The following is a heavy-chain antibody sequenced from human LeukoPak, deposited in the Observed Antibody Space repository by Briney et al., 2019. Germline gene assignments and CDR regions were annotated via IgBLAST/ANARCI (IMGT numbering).Heavy chain of an antibody. D-gene: IGHD2/OR15-2a*01. J-gene: IGHJ4*02. CDR1: GGSISSSSYY. Sequence: SETLSLTCTVSGGSISSSSYYWGWIRQPPGKGLEWIGSIYYSGSTYYSPSLKSRVTISVDTSKNQFSLKLSSVTAADTAVYYCARVLQEFDYWGQGTLVTVSS. CDR3: ARVLQEFDY. CDR2: IYYSGST. V-gene: IGHV4-39*01.